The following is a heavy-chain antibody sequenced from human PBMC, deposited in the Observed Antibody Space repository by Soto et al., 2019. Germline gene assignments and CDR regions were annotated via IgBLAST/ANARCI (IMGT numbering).Heavy chain of an antibody. V-gene: IGHV4-30-4*01. CDR1: GGSISSGDYY. CDR2: IYYSGST. Sequence: QVQLQESGPGLVKPSQTLSLTCTVSGGSISSGDYYWSWIRQPPGKGLEWIGYIYYSGSTYYNPSRKSRVTISVDTSKIQFSLKLSSVTAADTAVYYCARDSAFTGVVKNWGQGTLVTVSS. D-gene: IGHD3-3*01. J-gene: IGHJ4*02. CDR3: ARDSAFTGVVKN.